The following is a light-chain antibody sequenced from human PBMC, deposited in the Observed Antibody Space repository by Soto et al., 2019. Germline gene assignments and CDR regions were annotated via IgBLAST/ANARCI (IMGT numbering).Light chain of an antibody. J-gene: IGKJ4*01. CDR2: DAS. Sequence: EIVLTQSPATLSLSPGERATLSCSASQSVSSYLAWYQQKPGQAPRLLIYDASNRAPGIPARFSGSGSGTDFTLTLSSLEPEDFAVYYCQQRSNWPLTFGGGTKVEIK. CDR3: QQRSNWPLT. V-gene: IGKV3-11*01. CDR1: QSVSSY.